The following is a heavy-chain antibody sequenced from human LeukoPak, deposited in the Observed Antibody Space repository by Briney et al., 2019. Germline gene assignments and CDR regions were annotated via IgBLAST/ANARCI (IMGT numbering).Heavy chain of an antibody. CDR3: ASKPLYYDFWSGTDRLGYFDY. Sequence: SETLSLTCTVSGGYISSSSYYWGWIRQPPGKGLEWIGSISYSGSTFYNPSLKSRVTISVDTSKNQFSLKLSPVTAADTAVYYCASKPLYYDFWSGTDRLGYFDYWGQGTLVTVSS. CDR1: GGYISSSSYY. V-gene: IGHV4-39*01. D-gene: IGHD3-3*01. CDR2: ISYSGST. J-gene: IGHJ4*02.